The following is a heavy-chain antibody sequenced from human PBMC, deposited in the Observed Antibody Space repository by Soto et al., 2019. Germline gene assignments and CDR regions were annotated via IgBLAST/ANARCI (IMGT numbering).Heavy chain of an antibody. CDR1: GFTFSSYG. Sequence: GGSLRLSCAASGFTFSSYGMHWVRQAPGKGLEWVAVISYDGSNKYYADSVKGRFTISRDNSKNTLYLQMNSLRAEDTAVYFCARAAITDYYYYYMDVWGKGTTVTVSS. D-gene: IGHD6-13*01. CDR2: ISYDGSNK. V-gene: IGHV3-30*03. CDR3: ARAAITDYYYYYMDV. J-gene: IGHJ6*03.